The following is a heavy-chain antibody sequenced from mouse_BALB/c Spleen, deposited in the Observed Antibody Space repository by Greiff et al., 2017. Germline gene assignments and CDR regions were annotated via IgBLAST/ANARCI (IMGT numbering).Heavy chain of an antibody. J-gene: IGHJ1*01. CDR3: ARGYGSSYRDWYFDV. Sequence: VQLQQSGAELVKPGASVKLSCTASGFNIKDTYMHWVKQRPEQGLEWIGRIDPANGNTKYDPKFQGKATITADTSSNTAYLQLSSLTSEDTAVYSCARGYGSSYRDWYFDVWGAGTTVTVSS. CDR1: GFNIKDTY. D-gene: IGHD1-1*01. CDR2: IDPANGNT. V-gene: IGHV14-3*02.